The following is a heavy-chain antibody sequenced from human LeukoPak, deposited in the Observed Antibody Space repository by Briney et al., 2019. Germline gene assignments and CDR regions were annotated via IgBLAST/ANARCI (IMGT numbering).Heavy chain of an antibody. D-gene: IGHD5-24*01. CDR2: IKQDGSKK. J-gene: IGHJ4*02. CDR1: GFPFSSYW. Sequence: GGSLRFSCVASGFPFSSYWMSWVRQAPGKGLEWVANIKQDGSKKSYVDSVKGRFTISRDNAKNSLYLQMNSLRAEDTAIYYCTRVGYIDEGIDYWGQGTLVTVSS. CDR3: TRVGYIDEGIDY. V-gene: IGHV3-7*04.